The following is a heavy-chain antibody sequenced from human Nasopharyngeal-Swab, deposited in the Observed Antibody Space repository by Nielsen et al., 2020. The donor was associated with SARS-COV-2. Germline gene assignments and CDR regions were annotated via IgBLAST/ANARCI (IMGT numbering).Heavy chain of an antibody. D-gene: IGHD3-3*01. V-gene: IGHV3-30-3*01. CDR2: ISYDGSNK. J-gene: IGHJ6*03. CDR1: GFTFSRYT. CDR3: AKGRVTIFGVVIIDYYYYMDV. Sequence: GESLKISCAASGFTFSRYTMHWVRQAPGKGLEWVAVISYDGSNKYYADSVKGRFTISRDISKNTLFLQMNSLRAEDTAVYYCAKGRVTIFGVVIIDYYYYMDVWGKGTTVTVSS.